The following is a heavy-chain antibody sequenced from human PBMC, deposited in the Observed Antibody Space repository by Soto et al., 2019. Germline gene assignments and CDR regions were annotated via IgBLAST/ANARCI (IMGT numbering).Heavy chain of an antibody. CDR1: GGSFSGYY. V-gene: IGHV4-34*01. J-gene: IGHJ6*02. D-gene: IGHD6-13*01. CDR2: INHSGST. CDR3: ARGKAAAGTGYYGMDA. Sequence: SETLSLTCAVYGGSFSGYYWSWIRQPPGKGLEWIGEINHSGSTNYNPSLKSRVTISVDTSKNQFSLKLSSVTAADTAVYYCARGKAAAGTGYYGMDAWGQGTTVTVSS.